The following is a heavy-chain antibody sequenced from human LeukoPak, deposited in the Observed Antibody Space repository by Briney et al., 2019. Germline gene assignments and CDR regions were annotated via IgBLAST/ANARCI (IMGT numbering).Heavy chain of an antibody. Sequence: GGSLRLSCAASGFTFSSYSLNWVRQAPGKGLEWVSFISSSSITIYYADSVKGRFTISRDNAEKSLYLQMNRLRAEDTAVYYCAKDGTTSSSSALDYWGQGTLVTVSS. D-gene: IGHD6-6*01. CDR1: GFTFSSYS. CDR2: ISSSSITI. CDR3: AKDGTTSSSSALDY. J-gene: IGHJ4*02. V-gene: IGHV3-48*04.